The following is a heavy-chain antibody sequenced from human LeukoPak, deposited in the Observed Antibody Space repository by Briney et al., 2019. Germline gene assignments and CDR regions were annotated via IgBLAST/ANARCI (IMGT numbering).Heavy chain of an antibody. V-gene: IGHV3-21*01. CDR3: AREGSSSWTDHFDY. CDR1: GFTFSSYS. Sequence: PGGSQRLSCAASGFTFSSYSMNWVRQAPVKGLEWVSSISSSSSYIYYADSVKGRFTISRDNAKNSLYLQMNSLRAEDTAVYYCAREGSSSWTDHFDYWGQGTLVTVSS. CDR2: ISSSSSYI. D-gene: IGHD6-13*01. J-gene: IGHJ4*02.